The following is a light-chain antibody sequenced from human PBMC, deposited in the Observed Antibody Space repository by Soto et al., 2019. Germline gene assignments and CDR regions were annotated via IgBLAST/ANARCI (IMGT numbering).Light chain of an antibody. CDR1: QSVSSY. CDR2: DAS. J-gene: IGKJ2*01. V-gene: IGKV3-11*01. CDR3: QQRRNWLYT. Sequence: EIVLTQSPATLSLSPGERATLSCRASQSVSSYLAWYQQKPGQAPRLLIYDASNRATGIPGRFSGSGSGTYFTLTISSLEPEDFAVYYCQQRRNWLYTFGQGTKLEIK.